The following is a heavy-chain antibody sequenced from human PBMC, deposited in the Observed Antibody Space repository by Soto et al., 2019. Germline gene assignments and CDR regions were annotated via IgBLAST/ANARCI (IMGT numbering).Heavy chain of an antibody. Sequence: KAGGSLRLSCISSGFTFRTYTMNWVRQAPGKGLEWVSGIRGFSPYTFYAESVKGRFTISRDNAKNSLYLQTDSLRAEDTAVYYCARDRGYDAKEYYYNAMDVWGQGTTVTVSS. CDR3: ARDRGYDAKEYYYNAMDV. CDR1: GFTFRTYT. CDR2: IRGFSPYT. J-gene: IGHJ6*02. V-gene: IGHV3-21*01. D-gene: IGHD5-12*01.